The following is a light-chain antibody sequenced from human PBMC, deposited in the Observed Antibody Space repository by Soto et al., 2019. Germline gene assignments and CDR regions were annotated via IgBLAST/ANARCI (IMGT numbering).Light chain of an antibody. CDR3: QQCNNWPLSIT. CDR1: QSVSSN. V-gene: IGKV3-15*01. Sequence: EIVLTQSPVTLSLSPGERATLSCRASQSVSSNLAWYQQKPGQAPRLLIYGASTRATGIPARFSGSGSGTEFTLTISSLQSEDFAVYYCQQCNNWPLSITFGQGTRLEIK. J-gene: IGKJ5*01. CDR2: GAS.